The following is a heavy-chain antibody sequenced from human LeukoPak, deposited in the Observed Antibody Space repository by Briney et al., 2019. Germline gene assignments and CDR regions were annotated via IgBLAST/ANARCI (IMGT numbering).Heavy chain of an antibody. V-gene: IGHV1-2*02. CDR3: ARFSVGGRYDFDY. J-gene: IGHJ4*02. CDR2: ISPNSGAT. Sequence: ASVKVSCKASGGTFSSYAISWVRQAPGQGLEWMGWISPNSGATKYAQKFQDRVTMTRDTSINTAYMELSRLRSDDTAAYYCARFSVGGRYDFDYWGQGTLVAVSS. D-gene: IGHD3-9*01. CDR1: GGTFSSYA.